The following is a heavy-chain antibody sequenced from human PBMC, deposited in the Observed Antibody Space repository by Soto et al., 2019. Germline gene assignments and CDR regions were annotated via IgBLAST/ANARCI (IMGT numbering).Heavy chain of an antibody. Sequence: SETLSLTCTASGGSISSGGYYWSWIRQHPGKGLEWIGYIYYSGSTYYNPSLKSRVTISVDTSKNQFSLKLSSVTAADTAVYYCARVRRCSGGSCYVYYYYYMDVWGKGTTVTVSS. D-gene: IGHD2-15*01. CDR2: IYYSGST. V-gene: IGHV4-31*03. CDR3: ARVRRCSGGSCYVYYYYYMDV. CDR1: GGSISSGGYY. J-gene: IGHJ6*03.